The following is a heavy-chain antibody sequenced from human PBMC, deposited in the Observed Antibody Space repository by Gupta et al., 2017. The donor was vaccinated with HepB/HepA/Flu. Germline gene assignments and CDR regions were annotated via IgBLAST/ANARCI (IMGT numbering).Heavy chain of an antibody. CDR1: GFTISRYW. D-gene: IGHD3-3*01. CDR2: VKEDGGQT. CDR3: ASAGVVDTWSGFDY. V-gene: IGHV3-7*03. J-gene: IGHJ4*02. Sequence: EVQLVESGGGLVQPGESLRLSCAVSGFTISRYWVHWVRQAPGKGLGWVASVKEDGGQTFYLGSVKGRFVISRDNSRNSFYLQMNSLRGDDTAIYYCASAGVVDTWSGFDYWGQGTLVTVSS.